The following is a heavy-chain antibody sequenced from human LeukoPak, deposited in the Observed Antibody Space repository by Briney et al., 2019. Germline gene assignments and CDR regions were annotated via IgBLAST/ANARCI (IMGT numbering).Heavy chain of an antibody. Sequence: SQTLSLNCAISGDSVSSNSAAWNWIRQSPSRGLEWLGRTYYRSKWYNDYAVSVKSRITINPDTSKNQFSLQLNSVTPEDTAAYYCARDRVSRPPDYTVNYFDYWGQGTLVTVSS. V-gene: IGHV6-1*01. CDR2: TYYRSKWYN. D-gene: IGHD2-8*01. CDR3: ARDRVSRPPDYTVNYFDY. J-gene: IGHJ4*02. CDR1: GDSVSSNSAA.